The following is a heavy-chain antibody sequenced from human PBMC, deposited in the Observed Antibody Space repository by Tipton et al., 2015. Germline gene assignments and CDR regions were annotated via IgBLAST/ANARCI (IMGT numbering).Heavy chain of an antibody. CDR3: ARDGGDIVVVPGINWAFDL. D-gene: IGHD2-2*01. CDR1: GEPFSRHY. J-gene: IGHJ2*01. V-gene: IGHV1-69*13. Sequence: QSGPEVKKPGASVRISCKASGEPFSRHYVHWVRQAPGQGLEWVGGISRVLGTAHYAQKFRGRVTITADESTSTVYMELNSLRSEDTAVYYCARDGGDIVVVPGINWAFDLWGRGSLVTVSS. CDR2: ISRVLGTA.